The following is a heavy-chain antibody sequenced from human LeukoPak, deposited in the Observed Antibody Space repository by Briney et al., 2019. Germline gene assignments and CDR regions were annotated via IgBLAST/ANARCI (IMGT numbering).Heavy chain of an antibody. V-gene: IGHV3-7*01. CDR3: ARALDSSSSRYQAFEE. J-gene: IGHJ4*02. CDR1: GFTFSNYW. CDR2: IKQDESEK. D-gene: IGHD2-2*01. Sequence: GGSLRLSCSASGFTFSNYWMSWVRQAPGKGLEWVANIKQDESEKYYVDSVKGRFTISRDNAKSSLYLRMNSLRAEDTAVYYCARALDSSSSRYQAFEEWGQGTLVTVSS.